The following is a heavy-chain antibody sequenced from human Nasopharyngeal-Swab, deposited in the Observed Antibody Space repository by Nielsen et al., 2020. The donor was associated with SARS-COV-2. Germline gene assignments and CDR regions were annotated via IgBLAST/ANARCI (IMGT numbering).Heavy chain of an antibody. CDR2: ISGSGGST. CDR3: TTEDYDFWSGYRADGGFDY. D-gene: IGHD3-3*01. J-gene: IGHJ4*02. V-gene: IGHV3-23*01. CDR1: GFTFSSYA. Sequence: GESLKISCAASGFTFSSYAMSWVRQAPGKGLEWVSAISGSGGSTYYADSVKGRFTISRDNSKNTLYLQMNSLKTGDTAVYYCTTEDYDFWSGYRADGGFDYWGQETLVTVSS.